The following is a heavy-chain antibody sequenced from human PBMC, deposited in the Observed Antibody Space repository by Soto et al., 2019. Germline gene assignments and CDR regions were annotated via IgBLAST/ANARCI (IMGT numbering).Heavy chain of an antibody. CDR2: IYYSGST. CDR3: ARGIAASKRFDP. CDR1: GGSISSSSYY. Sequence: LETLSLTCTVSGGSISSSSYYWGWIRQPPGKGLEWIGSIYYSGSTYYNPSLKSRVTISVDTSKNQFSLKLSSVTAADTAVYYCARGIAASKRFDPWGQGTLVTVSS. J-gene: IGHJ5*02. V-gene: IGHV4-39*01. D-gene: IGHD6-13*01.